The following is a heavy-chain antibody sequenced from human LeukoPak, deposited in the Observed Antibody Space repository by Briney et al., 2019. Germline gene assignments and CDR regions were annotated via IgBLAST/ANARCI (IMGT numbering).Heavy chain of an antibody. CDR3: AKESGSYGPY. V-gene: IGHV3-23*01. D-gene: IGHD1-26*01. CDR1: GFSFSSYA. J-gene: IGHJ4*02. CDR2: ISGSGGST. Sequence: PGGSLRLSCAASGFSFSSYALSWVRQAPGKGLEWVSAISGSGGSTYYADSVKGRFTVSRDNSKKALYLQMNSLRAEDTAVYYCAKESGSYGPYWGQGTLVTVSS.